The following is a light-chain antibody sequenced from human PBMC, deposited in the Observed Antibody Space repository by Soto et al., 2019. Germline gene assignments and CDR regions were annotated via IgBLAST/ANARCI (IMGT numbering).Light chain of an antibody. CDR2: STN. J-gene: IGLJ3*02. Sequence: QAVVTQEPSFSVSPGGTVTLTCGLNSGSVSSSYYPSWYQQTPGQAPRTLIYSTNTSSSGVPDRFSGSILGNKAALTITGAQADDESDYYCVLYMGGGIRVFGGGTKVTVL. V-gene: IGLV8-61*01. CDR1: SGSVSSSYY. CDR3: VLYMGGGIRV.